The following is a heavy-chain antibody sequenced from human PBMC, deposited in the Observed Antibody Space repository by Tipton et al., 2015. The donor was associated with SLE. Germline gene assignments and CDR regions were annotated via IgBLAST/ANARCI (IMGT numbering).Heavy chain of an antibody. V-gene: IGHV1-18*01. J-gene: IGHJ6*02. Sequence: QSGAEVKKPGASMKVSCKASGYMFTSYGISWVRQAPGQGLEWMGWISTYNGNTHYAQNLQGRVTMTTYTSTSTAYMELRSLRSDDTAVYYCAREVYSGSYYYYYGMDVWGQGTTVTISS. D-gene: IGHD3-10*01. CDR2: ISTYNGNT. CDR1: GYMFTSYG. CDR3: AREVYSGSYYYYYGMDV.